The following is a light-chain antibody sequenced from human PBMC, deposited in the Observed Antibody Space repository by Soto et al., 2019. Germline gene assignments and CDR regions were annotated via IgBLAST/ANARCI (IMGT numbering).Light chain of an antibody. CDR3: QQYDNLPRT. Sequence: DIQMTQSPSSLSASVGDRVTITCQASQDISNYLNWYQQKPGKAPKLLIYDASNLETGVPSRFSGSGSGTDFTFTICSLQPEDIATYYCQQYDNLPRTFGGGTKVDIK. CDR1: QDISNY. J-gene: IGKJ4*01. V-gene: IGKV1-33*01. CDR2: DAS.